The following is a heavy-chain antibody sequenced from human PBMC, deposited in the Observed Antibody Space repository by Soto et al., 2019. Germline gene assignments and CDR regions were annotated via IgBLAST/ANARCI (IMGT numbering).Heavy chain of an antibody. CDR2: IYYSGST. Sequence: SETLSLTCTVSGGSISSGDYYWSWIRQPPGKGLEWIGYIYYSGSTYYNPSLKSRVAISVDTSKNQFSLKLSSVTAADTAVYYCARGTTAAIGLSEGYWFDPWGQGTLVTVPQ. CDR3: ARGTTAAIGLSEGYWFDP. D-gene: IGHD2-2*01. CDR1: GGSISSGDYY. V-gene: IGHV4-30-4*01. J-gene: IGHJ5*02.